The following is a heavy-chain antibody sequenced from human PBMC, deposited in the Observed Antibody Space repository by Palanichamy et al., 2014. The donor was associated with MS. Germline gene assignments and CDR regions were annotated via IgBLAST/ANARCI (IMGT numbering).Heavy chain of an antibody. D-gene: IGHD4-23*01. Sequence: QVQLVQSGGGLVKPGGSLRLSCATSGFIFSDYYMAWIRQAPGKGLEWLSFISRSGDITFYADSVKGRFTTSRDNGENSVYLQMNNLRVEDTAVYYCATEGKRAADYWGQGSLVTVSS. CDR1: GFIFSDYY. CDR3: ATEGKRAADY. CDR2: ISRSGDIT. V-gene: IGHV3-11*01. J-gene: IGHJ4*02.